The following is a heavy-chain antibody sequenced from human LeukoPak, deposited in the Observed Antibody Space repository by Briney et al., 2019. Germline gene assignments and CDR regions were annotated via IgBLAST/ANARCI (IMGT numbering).Heavy chain of an antibody. CDR3: AKAPAYCSGGTCYDY. CDR2: ISGSGGST. D-gene: IGHD2-15*01. CDR1: GFTFGDYG. V-gene: IGHV3-23*01. Sequence: GGSLRLSCTASGFTFGDYGMNCVRQAPGKGLEWVSLISGSGGSTYNADSVKGRFTISRDNSKNTLYLQMKSLRADDTAVYYCAKAPAYCSGGTCYDYWGQGSLVTVSS. J-gene: IGHJ4*02.